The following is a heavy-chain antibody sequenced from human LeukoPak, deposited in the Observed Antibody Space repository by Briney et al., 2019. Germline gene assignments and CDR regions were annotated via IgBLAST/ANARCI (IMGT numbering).Heavy chain of an antibody. D-gene: IGHD6-13*01. CDR2: IWYDGSNK. V-gene: IGHV3-33*06. CDR1: GFTFSSYG. CDR3: AKEGPDSYSSSWYGEFDY. Sequence: GGSLRLSCAASGFTFSSYGMHWVRQAPGKGLEWVAVIWYDGSNKYYADSVKGRFTISRDNSKNTLYLQMNSLRAEDTAVYYCAKEGPDSYSSSWYGEFDYWGQGTLVTVSS. J-gene: IGHJ4*02.